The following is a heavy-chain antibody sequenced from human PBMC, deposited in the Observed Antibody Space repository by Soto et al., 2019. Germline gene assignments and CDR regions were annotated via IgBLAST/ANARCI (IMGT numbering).Heavy chain of an antibody. CDR1: GFTVSSKY. CDR3: VQTTGWPGFDF. D-gene: IGHD6-19*01. Sequence: EVQLVESGGGLIQPGGSLRLSCAASGFTVSSKYMTWVRQAPGKGLEWVSVIYGGGTTYYADSVKGRFTISRDNSKNTLYLQTNSLRAEDTAVYYCVQTTGWPGFDFWGQGTLVTVSS. CDR2: IYGGGTT. J-gene: IGHJ4*02. V-gene: IGHV3-53*01.